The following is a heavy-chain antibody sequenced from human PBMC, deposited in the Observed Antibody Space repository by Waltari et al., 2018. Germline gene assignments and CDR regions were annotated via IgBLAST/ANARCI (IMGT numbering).Heavy chain of an antibody. V-gene: IGHV4-38-2*01. D-gene: IGHD3-3*01. CDR3: AREAIFGVVTNYYYMDV. J-gene: IGHJ6*03. CDR2: IYHSGGT. CDR1: GYSISSGYY. Sequence: QVQLQESGPGLVKPSETLSLTCAVSGYSISSGYYWGWIRQPLGKGLEWIGSIYHSGGTYYNPSLKSRVTISVDTSKNQFSLKLSSVTAADTAVYYCAREAIFGVVTNYYYMDVWGKGTTVTVSS.